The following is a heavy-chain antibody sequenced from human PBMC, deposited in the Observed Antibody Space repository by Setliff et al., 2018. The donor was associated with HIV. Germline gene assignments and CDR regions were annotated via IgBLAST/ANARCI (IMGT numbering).Heavy chain of an antibody. CDR2: IHPVDSDT. CDR3: ARHRHTAAGTLDAFDI. D-gene: IGHD6-13*01. V-gene: IGHV5-51*01. J-gene: IGHJ3*02. CDR1: GYSFTSNW. Sequence: PGESLKISCKGSGYSFTSNWNGWVRQMPGKGLEWRGIIHPVDSDTRYSQSFQGQLTISADKSNSTAYLQWSTLKASDTAIYYCARHRHTAAGTLDAFDIWGQGTVVTVSS.